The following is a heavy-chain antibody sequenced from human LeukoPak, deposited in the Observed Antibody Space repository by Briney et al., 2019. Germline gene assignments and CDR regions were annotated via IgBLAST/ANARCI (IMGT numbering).Heavy chain of an antibody. J-gene: IGHJ4*02. D-gene: IGHD6-19*01. CDR3: ATEAPGWFDY. Sequence: ASVKVSCKVSGYTLTELSMHWVRQAPGKRLEWTGGFDPEDGQTMYAQKFQGRVTMTEDTSTDTAYMELSGLRSEDTAVYYCATEAPGWFDYWGRGTLVTVSS. V-gene: IGHV1-24*01. CDR2: FDPEDGQT. CDR1: GYTLTELS.